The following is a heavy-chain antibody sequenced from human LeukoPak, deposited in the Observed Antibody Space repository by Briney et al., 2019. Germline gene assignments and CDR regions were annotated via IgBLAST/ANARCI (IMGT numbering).Heavy chain of an antibody. CDR2: ISGSGGST. Sequence: GGSLRLSCAASGFTFSSYSMNWVRQAPGKGLEWVSAISGSGGSTYYADSVKGRFTISRDNSKNTLYLQMDSLRAEDTAVYYCAKDLNQPPQHVSLDYWGQGTLVTVSS. J-gene: IGHJ4*02. D-gene: IGHD1-14*01. V-gene: IGHV3-23*01. CDR1: GFTFSSYS. CDR3: AKDLNQPPQHVSLDY.